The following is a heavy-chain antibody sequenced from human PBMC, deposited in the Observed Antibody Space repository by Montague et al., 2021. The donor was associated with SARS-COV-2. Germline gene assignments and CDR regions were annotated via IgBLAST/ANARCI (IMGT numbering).Heavy chain of an antibody. CDR1: GGSISPYY. J-gene: IGHJ5*02. CDR3: ARGPRITMIVVVITDIWFDP. Sequence: SETLSLTCTVSGGSISPYYWSWIRQPPGKGLEWIGEINHSGSTNYNPSLKSRVTTSVDTSKNQFSLKLTSVTAADTAVYYCARGPRITMIVVVITDIWFDPWGQGTLVTVSS. D-gene: IGHD3-22*01. CDR2: INHSGST. V-gene: IGHV4-34*01.